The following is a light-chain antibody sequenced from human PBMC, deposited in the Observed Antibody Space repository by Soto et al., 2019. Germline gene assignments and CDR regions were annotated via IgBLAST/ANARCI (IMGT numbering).Light chain of an antibody. J-gene: IGKJ1*01. CDR2: GAS. CDR1: QRFSSN. CDR3: QQYNNWPRRT. Sequence: EIVMTQSPATLSLSPGERATLSCMASQRFSSNLAWYQQKPGQAPRLLIYGASTRATGIPARFSGSGSGTEFTLTISSLQSEDFAVYYCQQYNNWPRRTFVQGTKVEIK. V-gene: IGKV3D-15*01.